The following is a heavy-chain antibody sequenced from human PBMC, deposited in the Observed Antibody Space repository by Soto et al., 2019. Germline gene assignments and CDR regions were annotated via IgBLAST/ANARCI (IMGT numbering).Heavy chain of an antibody. CDR1: GYTLTELS. CDR2: FDRENGET. D-gene: IGHD3-10*01. CDR3: AREVRRSNQFDH. Sequence: ASVKVSCKVSGYTLTELSIHWVRKAPGEGLEWMGGFDRENGETIYAQRFQGRVTMTEESSADTPYMELSSLRSEDTAVYYCAREVRRSNQFDHWGQGTMVTVSS. V-gene: IGHV1-24*01. J-gene: IGHJ4*02.